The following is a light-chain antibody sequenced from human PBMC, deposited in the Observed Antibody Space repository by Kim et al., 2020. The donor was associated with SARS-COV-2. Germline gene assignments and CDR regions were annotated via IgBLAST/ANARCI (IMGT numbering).Light chain of an antibody. CDR3: QQYYKSSPP. V-gene: IGKV1-5*03. CDR1: QDINTW. Sequence: DIQMTQSPSTLSASVGDRVTITCRASQDINTWLAWYQQKPGKAPKLLVHTASTLESGVASRFSGSGSGTEFTLTIRSLKPDDFATYYCQQYYKSSPPFGGGTKLEI. CDR2: TAS. J-gene: IGKJ4*01.